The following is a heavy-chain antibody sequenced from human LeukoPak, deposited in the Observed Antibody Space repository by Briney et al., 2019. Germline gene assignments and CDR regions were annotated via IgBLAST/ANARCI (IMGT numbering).Heavy chain of an antibody. Sequence: ASVKVSCKASSYSFNRYGISWVRQAPGQGLEWMGWMNPNSGNTGYAQEFQGRVTMTRNTSISTVYMELSSLRSEDTAVYYCARSRSKGIAAAGYWGQGTLVTVSS. V-gene: IGHV1-8*01. D-gene: IGHD6-13*01. CDR3: ARSRSKGIAAAGY. CDR2: MNPNSGNT. J-gene: IGHJ4*02. CDR1: SYSFNRYG.